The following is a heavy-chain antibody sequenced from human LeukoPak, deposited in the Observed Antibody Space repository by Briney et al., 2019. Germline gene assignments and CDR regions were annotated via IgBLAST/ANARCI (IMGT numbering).Heavy chain of an antibody. V-gene: IGHV3-23*01. Sequence: PGGSLRLSCAASGFTFSNYGMAWVRQGPGMRLEWLSAISDSGRRTYYADSVKGRFTISRDNAKNSLYLQMNSLRAEDTAVYYCARGKADYYMDVWGKGTTVTVSS. J-gene: IGHJ6*03. CDR1: GFTFSNYG. CDR2: ISDSGRRT. CDR3: ARGKADYYMDV.